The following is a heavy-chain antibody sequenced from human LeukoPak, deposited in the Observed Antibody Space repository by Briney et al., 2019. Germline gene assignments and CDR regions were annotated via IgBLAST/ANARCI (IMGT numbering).Heavy chain of an antibody. Sequence: GGSLRLSCAASGITFSTYAMTWVRQAPGKGLEWVSSINYSGSGTFCADSVKGRFTISRDNSKDTLYLQMNSLRVEDTAVYYCAKGEYDSGWYKWFGPWGQGTLVTVSS. CDR1: GITFSTYA. CDR3: AKGEYDSGWYKWFGP. J-gene: IGHJ5*02. CDR2: INYSGSGT. V-gene: IGHV3-23*01. D-gene: IGHD6-19*01.